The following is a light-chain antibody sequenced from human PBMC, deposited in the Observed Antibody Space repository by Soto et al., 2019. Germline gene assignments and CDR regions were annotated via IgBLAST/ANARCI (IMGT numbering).Light chain of an antibody. J-gene: IGKJ1*01. Sequence: EIELTQSPGTLSLSAGERATISCRASQSVSSSYLGWYQQKPGQAPRLLIYGASSRATGIPERFSGSGSGTEFTLTISRLEPEDFAVYYCQQYGGSPRTFGQGTKVEIK. CDR1: QSVSSSY. CDR2: GAS. V-gene: IGKV3-20*01. CDR3: QQYGGSPRT.